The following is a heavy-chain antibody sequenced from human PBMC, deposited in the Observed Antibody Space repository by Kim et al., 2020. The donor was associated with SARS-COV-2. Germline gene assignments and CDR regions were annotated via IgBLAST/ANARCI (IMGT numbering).Heavy chain of an antibody. D-gene: IGHD3-9*01. J-gene: IGHJ4*02. CDR1: GFTFSSYA. V-gene: IGHV3-23*01. CDR3: AKDVAVGYDILTGYYLPYLDY. CDR2: ISGSGGST. Sequence: GGSLRLSCAASGFTFSSYAMSWVRQAPGKGLEWVSAISGSGGSTYSEYAVKGRVTISIANSKNTLYLQMNSMRAEDTAVYYCAKDVAVGYDILTGYYLPYLDYWGQGTLVTVSS.